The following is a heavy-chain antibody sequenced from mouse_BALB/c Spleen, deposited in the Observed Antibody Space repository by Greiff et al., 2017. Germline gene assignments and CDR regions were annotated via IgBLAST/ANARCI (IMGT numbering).Heavy chain of an antibody. J-gene: IGHJ3*01. CDR3: TRDEDYRYDGPWFAY. Sequence: EVQVVESGGGLVKPGGSLKLSCAASGFTFSSYTMSWVRQTPEKRLEWVATISSGGSYTYYPDSVKGRFTISRDNAKNTLYLQMSSLKSEDTAMYSCTRDEDYRYDGPWFAYWGQGTLVTVSA. D-gene: IGHD2-14*01. CDR2: ISSGGSYT. V-gene: IGHV5-6-4*01. CDR1: GFTFSSYT.